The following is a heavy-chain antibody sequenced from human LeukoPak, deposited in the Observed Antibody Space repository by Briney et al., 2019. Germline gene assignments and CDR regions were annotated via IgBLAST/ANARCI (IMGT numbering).Heavy chain of an antibody. J-gene: IGHJ6*03. V-gene: IGHV4-61*02. CDR1: GGSISSGSYY. Sequence: SETLSLTCTVSGGSISSGSYYWSWIRQPAGKGREWIGRIYTSGSTNYNPSLKSRVTISVDTSKNQSSLKLSSVTAADTAVYYCASVRTGYSSGWYLYYYYMDVWGKGTTVTVSS. CDR2: IYTSGST. CDR3: ASVRTGYSSGWYLYYYYMDV. D-gene: IGHD6-19*01.